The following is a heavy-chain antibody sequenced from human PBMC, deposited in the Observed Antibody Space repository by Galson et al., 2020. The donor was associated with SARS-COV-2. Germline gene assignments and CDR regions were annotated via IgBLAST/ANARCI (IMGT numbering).Heavy chain of an antibody. D-gene: IGHD3-10*01. J-gene: IGHJ6*02. V-gene: IGHV1-58*01. Sequence: GASVKVSCKASGFTFTSSAVQWVRQARGQRLEWIGWIVVGSGNTNYAQKFQERVTITRDMSTSTAYMELSSLRSEDTAVYYCAAGSLDYYYGSGPYYYYGMDVWGQGTTVTVSS. CDR1: GFTFTSSA. CDR2: IVVGSGNT. CDR3: AAGSLDYYYGSGPYYYYGMDV.